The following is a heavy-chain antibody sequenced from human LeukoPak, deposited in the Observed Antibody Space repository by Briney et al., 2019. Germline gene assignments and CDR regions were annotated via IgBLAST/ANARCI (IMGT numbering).Heavy chain of an antibody. CDR2: IWYDGSNK. J-gene: IGHJ5*02. CDR3: AKDSGAGRYSYAPSNWFDP. CDR1: GFTFRSYG. V-gene: IGHV3-33*06. D-gene: IGHD5-18*01. Sequence: GRSLRLSCAASGFTFRSYGMHWVRQAPGKGLEGGAVIWYDGSNKYYADSVKGRFTISRDNSKNTLYLQMNSLRAEDTAVYYCAKDSGAGRYSYAPSNWFDPWGQGPLVPVSS.